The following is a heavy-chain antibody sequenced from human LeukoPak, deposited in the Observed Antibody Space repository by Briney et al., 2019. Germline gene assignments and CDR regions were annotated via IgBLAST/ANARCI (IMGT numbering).Heavy chain of an antibody. J-gene: IGHJ3*02. CDR1: GGTFSSYA. Sequence: SVKVSCKASGGTFSSYAISWVRQAPGQGLEWMGGIIPIFGTANYAQKFQGRVTITADESTSTAYMELSSLRSEDTAEYYCARALRVSDFWSGYDDAFDIWGQGTMVTVSS. CDR2: IIPIFGTA. V-gene: IGHV1-69*13. CDR3: ARALRVSDFWSGYDDAFDI. D-gene: IGHD3-3*01.